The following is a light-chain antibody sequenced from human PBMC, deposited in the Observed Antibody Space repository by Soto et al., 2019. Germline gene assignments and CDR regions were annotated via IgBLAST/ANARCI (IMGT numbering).Light chain of an antibody. Sequence: EIVMTQSPATLSVSPGERATLSCRTSQSVGSDLAWYQQKPGQAPRLLIYDATSRATGIPDRFSGSGSGTDFTLTINRLEPEDFAVYYCQQYGSTPVTFGQGTKVDI. CDR1: QSVGSD. CDR2: DAT. J-gene: IGKJ1*01. CDR3: QQYGSTPVT. V-gene: IGKV3-20*01.